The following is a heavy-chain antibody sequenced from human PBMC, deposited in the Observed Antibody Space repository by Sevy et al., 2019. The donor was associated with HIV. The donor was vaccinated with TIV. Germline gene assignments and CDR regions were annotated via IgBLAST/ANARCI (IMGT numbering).Heavy chain of an antibody. J-gene: IGHJ4*02. V-gene: IGHV4-59*08. CDR2: IYYNGHI. D-gene: IGHD1-26*01. CDR3: AGEDEWGSVYS. CDR1: GGSITSLY. Sequence: SETLSLTCTVSGGSITSLYWNWIRQPPGKGLEWIANIYYNGHINYNPSLKSRVTLSLVTSKNQFSLGLSSVTAADTAMNYCAGEDEWGSVYSWGQGTLVTVSS.